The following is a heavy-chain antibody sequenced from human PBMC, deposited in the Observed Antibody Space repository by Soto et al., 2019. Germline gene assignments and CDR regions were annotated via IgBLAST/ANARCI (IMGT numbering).Heavy chain of an antibody. J-gene: IGHJ6*03. Sequence: EMQLVESGGGLVQPGGSLRLSCAASGFTFSSYWMHWVRQAPGKGLVWVARISRDGSSTNYGDSVKGRFTISRDNAKNTLYLQVNSLRADDTAVYYCARGERYYYMDVWGKGTTVTVSS. CDR1: GFTFSSYW. V-gene: IGHV3-74*01. CDR3: ARGERYYYMDV. CDR2: ISRDGSST. D-gene: IGHD1-1*01.